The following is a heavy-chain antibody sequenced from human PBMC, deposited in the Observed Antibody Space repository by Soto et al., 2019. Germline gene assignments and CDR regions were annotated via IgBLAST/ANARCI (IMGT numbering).Heavy chain of an antibody. CDR1: GFTFNDHA. J-gene: IGHJ4*02. CDR2: ISWDSGIR. CDR3: AKDYNNYWSGYYAH. D-gene: IGHD3-3*01. Sequence: PGGSLRLSCAASGFTFNDHAMHWVRQAPGKGLEWVSSISWDSGIREYADSVKGRFTIFRDNAKNSLYLEMNSLRAEDTALYYCAKDYNNYWSGYYAHWGQGTPVTVSS. V-gene: IGHV3-9*01.